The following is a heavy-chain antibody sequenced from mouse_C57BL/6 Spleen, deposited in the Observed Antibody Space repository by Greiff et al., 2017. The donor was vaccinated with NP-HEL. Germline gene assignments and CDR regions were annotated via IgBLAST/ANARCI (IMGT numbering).Heavy chain of an antibody. J-gene: IGHJ4*01. D-gene: IGHD2-1*01. V-gene: IGHV3-6*01. CDR2: ISYDGSN. CDR1: GYSITSGYY. Sequence: DVQLQESGPGLVKPSQSLSLTCSVTGYSITSGYYWNWIRQFPGNKLEWMGYISYDGSNNYNPSLKNRISITRDTSKNQFFLKLNSVPTEDTATYYCASWRGNYGYAMDYWGQGTSVTVSS. CDR3: ASWRGNYGYAMDY.